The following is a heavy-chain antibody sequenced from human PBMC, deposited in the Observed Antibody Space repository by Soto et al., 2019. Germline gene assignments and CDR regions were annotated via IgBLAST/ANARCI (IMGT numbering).Heavy chain of an antibody. V-gene: IGHV4-31*02. J-gene: IGHJ5*02. CDR2: IYYSGST. D-gene: IGHD3-3*01. Sequence: SETLSLTCTVSGGSISSGGYYWSWIRQHPGKGLEWIGYIYYSGSTYYNPSLKSRVTISVDTSKNQFSLKLSSVTAADTAVYYCARVIRFLEWPSRGFDPWGQGTLVTVSS. CDR1: GGSISSGGYY. CDR3: ARVIRFLEWPSRGFDP.